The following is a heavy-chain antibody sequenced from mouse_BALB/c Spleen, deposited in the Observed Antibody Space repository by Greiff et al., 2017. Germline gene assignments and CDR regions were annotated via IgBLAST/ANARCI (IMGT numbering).Heavy chain of an antibody. D-gene: IGHD6-2*01. Sequence: EVQRVESGGGLVKPGGSLKLSCAASGFTFSSYTMSWVRQTPEKRLEWVATISSGGGNTYYPDSVKGRFTISRDNAKNNLYLQMSSLRSEDTALYYCARYLSGWGQGTLVTVSA. CDR2: ISSGGGNT. CDR3: ARYLSG. J-gene: IGHJ3*01. V-gene: IGHV5-9*03. CDR1: GFTFSSYT.